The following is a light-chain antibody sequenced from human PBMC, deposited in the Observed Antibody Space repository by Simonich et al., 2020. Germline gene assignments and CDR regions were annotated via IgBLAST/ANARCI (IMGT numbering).Light chain of an antibody. J-gene: IGKJ2*01. CDR2: WAS. V-gene: IGKV4-1*01. Sequence: DIVMTQSPDSLAVSLGESATINCKSSQSVLYSSNNKNNLAWYKQKPGQPPKLLIYWASTRESGVPDRFSGSGSGTDFTLTISSLQAEDVAVYYCQQYYSTPYTFGQGTKLEIK. CDR1: QSVLYSSNNKNN. CDR3: QQYYSTPYT.